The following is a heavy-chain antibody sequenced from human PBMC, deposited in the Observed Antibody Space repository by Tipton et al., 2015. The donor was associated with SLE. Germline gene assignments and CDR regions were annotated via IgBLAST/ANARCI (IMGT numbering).Heavy chain of an antibody. V-gene: IGHV1-69*15. D-gene: IGHD4-11*01. CDR3: ARDHVYSRVFDI. CDR2: IIPIFGTA. CDR1: GFTFSSYA. Sequence: SCAASGFTFSSYAISWVRQAPGQGLEWMGRIIPIFGTANYAQKFQGRVTITADESTSTAYMELSSLRSEDTAVYYCARDHVYSRVFDIWGQGTMVTVSS. J-gene: IGHJ3*02.